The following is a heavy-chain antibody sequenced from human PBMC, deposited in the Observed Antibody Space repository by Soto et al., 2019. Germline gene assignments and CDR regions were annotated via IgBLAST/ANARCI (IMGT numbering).Heavy chain of an antibody. J-gene: IGHJ4*02. V-gene: IGHV4-39*01. Sequence: SETLSLTCTVSGGSINSSSYYWGWIRQPPGKGLEWIGSIYYSGSTYYNPSLKSRVTISVDTSKNQFSLKLSSVTAADTAVYYCARGMDDYGFDYWGQGTLVTVSS. D-gene: IGHD4-17*01. CDR1: GGSINSSSYY. CDR2: IYYSGST. CDR3: ARGMDDYGFDY.